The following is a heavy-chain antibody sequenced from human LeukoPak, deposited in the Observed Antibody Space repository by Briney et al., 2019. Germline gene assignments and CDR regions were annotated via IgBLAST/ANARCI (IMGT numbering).Heavy chain of an antibody. J-gene: IGHJ4*02. V-gene: IGHV3-11*01. Sequence: GGSLRLSCAASGFRFNAYYMAWIRQAPGKGLEGISYISSSGATRYYTDSVKGRFTISRDNAKNSLYLQMNSLRAEDTAVYYCARDVSVDTAFDSWGQGTLVTVSS. CDR3: ARDVSVDTAFDS. CDR1: GFRFNAYY. D-gene: IGHD5-18*01. CDR2: ISSSGATR.